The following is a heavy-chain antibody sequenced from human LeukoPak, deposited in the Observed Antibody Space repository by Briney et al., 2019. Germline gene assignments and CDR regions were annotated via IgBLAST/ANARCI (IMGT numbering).Heavy chain of an antibody. CDR2: IIPIFGTA. CDR1: GGTFSSYA. V-gene: IGHV1-69*13. CDR3: ARPMVRGARYYFDY. D-gene: IGHD3-10*01. J-gene: IGHJ4*02. Sequence: ASVKVSCKASGGTFSSYAITWVRQAPGQGLEWMGGIIPIFGTANYAQKVQGRVTITADESTSTAYMELSSLRSEDTAVCYCARPMVRGARYYFDYWGQGTLVTVSS.